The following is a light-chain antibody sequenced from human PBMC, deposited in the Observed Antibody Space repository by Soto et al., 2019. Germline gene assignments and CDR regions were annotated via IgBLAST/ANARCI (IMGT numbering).Light chain of an antibody. V-gene: IGLV4-60*03. J-gene: IGLJ2*01. CDR3: ETWDSNTVV. CDR2: LEGSGSY. Sequence: QPVPTQSSSASASLGSSVKLTCTLSSGHSSYIIAWHQQQPGKAPRYLMKLEGSGSYNKGSGVPDRFSGSSSGADRYLTISNLQSEDEADYYCETWDSNTVVFGGGTKLTVL. CDR1: SGHSSYI.